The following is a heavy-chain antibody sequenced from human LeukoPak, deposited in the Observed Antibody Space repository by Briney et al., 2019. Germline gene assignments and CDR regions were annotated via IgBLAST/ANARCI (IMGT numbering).Heavy chain of an antibody. J-gene: IGHJ4*02. CDR3: ARGGIGDIAVVVAAFDY. CDR1: GGSFSGYY. D-gene: IGHD2-15*01. V-gene: IGHV4-34*01. CDR2: INHSGST. Sequence: SETLSLTCAVYGGSFSGYYWSWIRQPPGKGLEWIGEINHSGSTNSNPSLKSRVTISVDTSKNQFSLKLSSVTAADTAVYYCARGGIGDIAVVVAAFDYWGQGTLVTVSS.